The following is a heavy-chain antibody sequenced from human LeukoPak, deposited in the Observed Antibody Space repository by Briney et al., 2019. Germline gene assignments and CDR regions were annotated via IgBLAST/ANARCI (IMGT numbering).Heavy chain of an antibody. CDR3: ARDGVDVVTTLLAPKIKETLDVDTAMVPDAFDI. Sequence: GGSLRLSCAASGFTFSSYWMHWVRQAPGKGLVWVSRINSDGSSTSYADSVKGRFTISRDNAKNTLYLQMNSLRTEDTAVYYCARDGVDVVTTLLAPKIKETLDVDTAMVPDAFDIWGQGTMVTVSS. CDR2: INSDGSST. D-gene: IGHD5-18*01. CDR1: GFTFSSYW. V-gene: IGHV3-74*01. J-gene: IGHJ3*02.